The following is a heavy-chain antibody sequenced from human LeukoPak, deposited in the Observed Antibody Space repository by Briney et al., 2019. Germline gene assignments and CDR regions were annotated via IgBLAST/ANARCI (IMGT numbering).Heavy chain of an antibody. D-gene: IGHD4/OR15-4a*01. J-gene: IGHJ4*02. CDR1: GFTFSSYG. Sequence: GGSLRLSCAASGFTFSSYGMSWVRQAPGKGPEWVSGISASGGSTYYADSVKGRFTISRDNGKNSLDLQMNSLRADDTAVYYCARDTLGEGEDANYAVYYFDYWGQGTVVTVSS. V-gene: IGHV3-23*01. CDR3: ARDTLGEGEDANYAVYYFDY. CDR2: ISASGGST.